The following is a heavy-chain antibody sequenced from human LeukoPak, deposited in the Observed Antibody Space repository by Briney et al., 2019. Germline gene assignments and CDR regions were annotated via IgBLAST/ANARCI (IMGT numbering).Heavy chain of an antibody. CDR3: AGGYGYTYYYYMDV. CDR2: IYYSGST. V-gene: IGHV4-59*01. J-gene: IGHJ6*03. Sequence: SGTLSLTCTVSGGSISSYYWSWIRQPPGKGLEWIGYIYYSGSTNYNPSLKSRVTISVDTSKNQFSLKLSSVTAADTAVYYCAGGYGYTYYYYMDVWGKGTTVTISS. CDR1: GGSISSYY. D-gene: IGHD5-18*01.